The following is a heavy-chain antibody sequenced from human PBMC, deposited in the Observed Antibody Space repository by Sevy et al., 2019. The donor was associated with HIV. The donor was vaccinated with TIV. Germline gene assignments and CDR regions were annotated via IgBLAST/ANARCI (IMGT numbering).Heavy chain of an antibody. CDR2: IMGDGSRR. CDR3: ARDPFGGYYFDH. CDR1: GFDFSTYL. V-gene: IGHV3-74*01. D-gene: IGHD3-16*01. J-gene: IGHJ4*02. Sequence: GGSLRLSCAASGFDFSTYLMHWVRQAPGKGLVWVSRIMGDGSRRSHADSVKGRFTISRDNAKNTLYLQMNSLRAEDTALYFCARDPFGGYYFDHWGPGTLVTSPQ.